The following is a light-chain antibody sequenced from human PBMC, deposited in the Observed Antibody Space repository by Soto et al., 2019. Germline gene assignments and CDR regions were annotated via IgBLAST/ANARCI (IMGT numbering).Light chain of an antibody. J-gene: IGKJ1*01. CDR3: QQYGNSPWT. CDR2: GAS. CDR1: QSVSSSY. V-gene: IGKV3-20*01. Sequence: EIVLTQSPGTLSLSPGERATLSCRASQSVSSSYLAWYQQKPGQAPRLLIYGASNRATVIPDRFSGSGSGTDFTLTISRLEPEDFAVYYCQQYGNSPWTFGQGTKVEI.